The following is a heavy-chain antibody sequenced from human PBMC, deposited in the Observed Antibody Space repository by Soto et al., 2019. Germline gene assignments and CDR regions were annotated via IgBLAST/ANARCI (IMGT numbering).Heavy chain of an antibody. Sequence: ASMPVSCKDSGYSFSTYTMHWVRQAPGQRLEWMGWINAANGNTKYSQNFQGRVTISRDTSASTAYLELSSLRSEDTAVYYCARVSFETSGYADYWGQGTLVTVS. V-gene: IGHV1-3*01. CDR1: GYSFSTYT. J-gene: IGHJ4*02. CDR3: ARVSFETSGYADY. D-gene: IGHD3-22*01. CDR2: INAANGNT.